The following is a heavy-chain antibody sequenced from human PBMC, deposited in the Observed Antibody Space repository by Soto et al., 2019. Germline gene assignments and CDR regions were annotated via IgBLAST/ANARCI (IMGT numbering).Heavy chain of an antibody. Sequence: GESLKISCQGSGYNFASYWISWVRQMPGKGLEWMERIDPIDSYTNYSPSFQGHVTISADKSISTAYLQWSSLKASDTAMYYCARRYCSSASCPRNYYGMDVWGQGTTVTVSS. CDR3: ARRYCSSASCPRNYYGMDV. D-gene: IGHD2-2*01. V-gene: IGHV5-10-1*01. CDR2: IDPIDSYT. J-gene: IGHJ6*02. CDR1: GYNFASYW.